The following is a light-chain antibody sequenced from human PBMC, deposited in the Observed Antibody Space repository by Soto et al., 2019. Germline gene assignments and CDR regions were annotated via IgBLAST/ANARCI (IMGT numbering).Light chain of an antibody. J-gene: IGLJ1*01. CDR2: DVS. CDR1: SSDVGGYNY. V-gene: IGLV2-11*01. CDR3: CSYAGSYV. Sequence: QSALTQPRSVSGSPGQSVTISCTGTSSDVGGYNYVSWCQQHPGKAPKLMIYDVSKRPSGVPDRFSGSKSGNTASLTISGLQAEDEADYYCCSYAGSYVFGTGTQLTVL.